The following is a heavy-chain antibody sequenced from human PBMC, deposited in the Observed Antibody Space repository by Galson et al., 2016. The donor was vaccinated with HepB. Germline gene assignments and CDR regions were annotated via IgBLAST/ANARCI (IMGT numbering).Heavy chain of an antibody. D-gene: IGHD1-26*01. J-gene: IGHJ6*03. CDR2: VYYSGRT. V-gene: IGHV4-30-4*07. CDR3: ARRILASSIVDYFYYNMDV. CDR1: GGSISSGASS. Sequence: TLSLTCAVSGGSISSGASSWSWIRQPPGKGLEWIGYVYYSGRTSYNPSLKSRLSISVDTSENQFSLRLSSVTAADTAVYYCARRILASSIVDYFYYNMDVWGKGTTVTVSS.